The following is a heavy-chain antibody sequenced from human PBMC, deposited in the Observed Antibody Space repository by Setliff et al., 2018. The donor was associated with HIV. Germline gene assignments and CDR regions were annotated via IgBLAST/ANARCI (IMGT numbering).Heavy chain of an antibody. CDR2: ISWDGGNT. CDR1: GFTFSSYS. V-gene: IGHV3-43*01. Sequence: HPGGSLRLSCAASGFTFSSYSMNWVRQAPGKGLEWVSIISWDGGNTYYADSVKGRFTISRDNSKNSLYLQMNSLRTEDTALYYCVKNIGGYSSSSVFDYWGQGTLVTVSS. CDR3: VKNIGGYSSSSVFDY. J-gene: IGHJ4*02. D-gene: IGHD6-6*01.